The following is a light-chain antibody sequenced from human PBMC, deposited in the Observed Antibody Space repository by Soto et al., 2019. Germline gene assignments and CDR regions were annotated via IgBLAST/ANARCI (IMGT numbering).Light chain of an antibody. CDR1: XSVXXY. CDR2: YAS. J-gene: IGKJ2*01. Sequence: EIVLTQSPAXLSLSPGEXATLSCRASXSVXXYLASYQHKPGQASRLLIYYASNRATGIPARTSDSGSGTDFTLTTSSLWPEDFAFYYCQQRCNLPLPLGHRTQLEIK. V-gene: IGKV3-11*01. CDR3: QQRCNLPLP.